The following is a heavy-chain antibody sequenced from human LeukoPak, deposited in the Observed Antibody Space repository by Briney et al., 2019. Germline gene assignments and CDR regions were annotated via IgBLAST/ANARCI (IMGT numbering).Heavy chain of an antibody. V-gene: IGHV3-21*01. CDR1: GFTFSSYS. J-gene: IGHJ3*02. D-gene: IGHD5-24*01. CDR3: ARQPAMSVDGDAFDI. Sequence: GGSLRLSCAASGFTFSSYSMNWVRQAPGKGLEWVSSISSSSSYIYYADSVKGRFTISRDNAKNSLYLQMNSLRAEDTAVYYCARQPAMSVDGDAFDIWGQGTMVTVSS. CDR2: ISSSSSYI.